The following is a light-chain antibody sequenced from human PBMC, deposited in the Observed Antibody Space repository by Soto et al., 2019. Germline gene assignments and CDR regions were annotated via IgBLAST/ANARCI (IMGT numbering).Light chain of an antibody. CDR1: SSNIGNNY. Sequence: QPVLTQPPSVSAAAGQKVTISCSGGSSNIGNNYVSWYQQLPGTAPKLLIYENNKRPSGIPDRFSGSKSGTSATLGITGLQTGDEADYYCGTWDSSLSAVVFGGGTKVTVL. V-gene: IGLV1-51*02. CDR3: GTWDSSLSAVV. J-gene: IGLJ2*01. CDR2: ENN.